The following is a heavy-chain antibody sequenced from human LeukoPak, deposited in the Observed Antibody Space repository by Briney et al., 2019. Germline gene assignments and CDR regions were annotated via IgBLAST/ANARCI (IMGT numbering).Heavy chain of an antibody. Sequence: PSETLSLTCAVSGGSISSSNWWNWIRQPAGKGLEWIGRIFAGGSTSYNPSLKSRVTMSVDTSKNQFSLRLTSVTAADTAIYYCARDRDITMEFDLWGRGTLVTVSS. D-gene: IGHD5-18*01. J-gene: IGHJ2*01. V-gene: IGHV4-4*07. CDR2: IFAGGST. CDR1: GGSISSSNW. CDR3: ARDRDITMEFDL.